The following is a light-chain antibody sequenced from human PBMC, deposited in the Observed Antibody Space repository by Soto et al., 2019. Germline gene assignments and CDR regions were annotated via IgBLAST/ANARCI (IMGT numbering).Light chain of an antibody. Sequence: QSALTQPRSVSGSPGQSVTISCTGTSSDVGGYNYVSWYQQHPGKAPKLMIYDVSKRPSGVPDLFSGSKSGNTAYLTISWLQDADEADYYCCSYAGSYTRVFGGGTQLTVL. CDR2: DVS. CDR3: CSYAGSYTRV. CDR1: SSDVGGYNY. J-gene: IGLJ3*02. V-gene: IGLV2-11*01.